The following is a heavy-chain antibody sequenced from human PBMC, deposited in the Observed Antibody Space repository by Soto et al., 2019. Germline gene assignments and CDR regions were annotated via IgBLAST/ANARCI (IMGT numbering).Heavy chain of an antibody. CDR2: IIPIFGTE. CDR1: GGTFSSYA. CDR3: ARDRIAGSKYYYGMDV. J-gene: IGHJ6*02. Sequence: QVQLVQSGAEVKQPGSSVRVSCKASGGTFSSYAISWVRQAPGQVLEWLGGIIPIFGTENYAQTLQGRVTITADESPRTAYMELSSRRYADTAVYFCARDRIAGSKYYYGMDVWGQGTTVTVSS. D-gene: IGHD6-13*01. V-gene: IGHV1-69*01.